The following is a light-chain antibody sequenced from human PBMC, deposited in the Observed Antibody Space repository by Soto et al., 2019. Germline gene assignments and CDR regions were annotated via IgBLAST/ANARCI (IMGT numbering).Light chain of an antibody. CDR1: NIGSKN. Sequence: SYELTQPPSVSVAPGKTARITCGGNNIGSKNVHWYQQKPGQAPVLVIYYDSDRPSGIPERFSGSDSGNTATLTISRVEAGDEADYYCQVWDSNSDHWVFGGGTKLTVL. V-gene: IGLV3-21*04. CDR2: YDS. CDR3: QVWDSNSDHWV. J-gene: IGLJ3*02.